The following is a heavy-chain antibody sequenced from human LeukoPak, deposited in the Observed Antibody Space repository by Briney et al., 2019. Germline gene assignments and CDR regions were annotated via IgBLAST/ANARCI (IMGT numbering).Heavy chain of an antibody. CDR3: AASSSSWYRYDAFDI. D-gene: IGHD6-13*01. CDR1: GFTFSSYW. Sequence: GGSLRLSCAASGFTFSSYWMSWVRQAPGKGLEWVANIKQDGSEKYYVGSVKGRFTISRDNAKNSLYLQMNSLRAEDTAVYYCAASSSSWYRYDAFDIWGQGTMVTVSS. V-gene: IGHV3-7*01. CDR2: IKQDGSEK. J-gene: IGHJ3*02.